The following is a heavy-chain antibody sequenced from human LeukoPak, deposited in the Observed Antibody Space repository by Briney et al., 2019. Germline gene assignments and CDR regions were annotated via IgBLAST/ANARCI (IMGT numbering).Heavy chain of an antibody. CDR1: GYTFTDYY. J-gene: IGHJ4*02. V-gene: IGHV1-2*02. D-gene: IGHD2-2*01. CDR3: ARLPTTIFFDY. CDR2: INPNSGGT. Sequence: ASVKVSCKASGYTFTDYYMHWVRQAPGQGLEWMGWINPNSGGTNYEQKFQGRVTMTRDTSISTAYMELSRLRSDDTAVYYCARLPTTIFFDYWGQGTLVTVSS.